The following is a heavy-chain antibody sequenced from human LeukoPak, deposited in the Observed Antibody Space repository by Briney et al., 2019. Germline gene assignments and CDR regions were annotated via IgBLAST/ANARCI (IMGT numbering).Heavy chain of an antibody. CDR2: IKQDETET. D-gene: IGHD7-27*01. CDR1: GFSFGTHW. J-gene: IGHJ4*02. V-gene: IGHV3-7*01. CDR3: ARDSGDRPQAVGYFFDY. Sequence: PGGSLRLSCVASGFSFGTHWMAWVRQPPGAGPEWVANIKQDETETCYADAVRGRFTITRDNAKNSLYLQMDNLRGEDTAVYYCARDSGDRPQAVGYFFDYWGQGSLVTVSS.